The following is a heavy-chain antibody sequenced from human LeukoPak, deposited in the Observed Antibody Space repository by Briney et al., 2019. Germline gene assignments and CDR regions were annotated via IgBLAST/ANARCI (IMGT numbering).Heavy chain of an antibody. D-gene: IGHD5-18*01. CDR3: ARDQGYTYGGGYYFDY. V-gene: IGHV4-59*01. Sequence: SETLSLTCTVSGDSISTYNWTWIRQPPGKGLEWIGYIYYSGSANYNPSLKSRVTISLDTSKSQFSLKLSSVTAADTAVYYCARDQGYTYGGGYYFDYWGQGTLVTVSA. CDR1: GDSISTYN. CDR2: IYYSGSA. J-gene: IGHJ4*02.